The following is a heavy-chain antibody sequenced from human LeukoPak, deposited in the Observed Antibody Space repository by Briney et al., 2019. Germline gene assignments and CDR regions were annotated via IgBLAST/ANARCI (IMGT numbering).Heavy chain of an antibody. CDR1: GFTFGSYA. Sequence: GRSLRLSCAASGFTFGSYAMHWVRQAPGKGLEWVAVISYDGSNKYYADSVKGRFTISRDNSKNTLYLQMNSLRAEDTAVCFCARDVRAYSSGYGMDVWGKGTTVTVSS. J-gene: IGHJ6*04. CDR3: ARDVRAYSSGYGMDV. CDR2: ISYDGSNK. V-gene: IGHV3-30*04. D-gene: IGHD6-19*01.